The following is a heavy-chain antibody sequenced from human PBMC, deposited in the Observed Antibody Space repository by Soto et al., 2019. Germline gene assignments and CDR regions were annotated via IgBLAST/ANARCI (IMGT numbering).Heavy chain of an antibody. CDR2: IYPGDSDT. Sequence: GESLKISWKGSGYSFASHWVAWVRQMPEKGLEWIGTIYPGDSDTKYSSAFRGHVTISADTSVSTAYLQWRSLEATDSAIYYCARYSGSYWHYLDFWGQGTLVTVSS. V-gene: IGHV5-51*01. D-gene: IGHD1-26*01. CDR3: ARYSGSYWHYLDF. J-gene: IGHJ4*02. CDR1: GYSFASHW.